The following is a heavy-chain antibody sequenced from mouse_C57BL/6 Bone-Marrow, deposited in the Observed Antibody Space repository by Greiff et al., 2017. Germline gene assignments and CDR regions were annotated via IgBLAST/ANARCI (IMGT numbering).Heavy chain of an antibody. V-gene: IGHV5-4*03. CDR2: ISDGGSYT. CDR3: ARLMRYWYFDV. J-gene: IGHJ1*03. Sequence: EVKLVESGGGLVKPGGSLKLSCAASGFTFSSYAMSWVRQTPEKRLEWVATISDGGSYTYYPDNVKDRFTISRDNAKNNLYLQMSHLKSEDTAMYYCARLMRYWYFDVWGTGTTVTVSS. CDR1: GFTFSSYA.